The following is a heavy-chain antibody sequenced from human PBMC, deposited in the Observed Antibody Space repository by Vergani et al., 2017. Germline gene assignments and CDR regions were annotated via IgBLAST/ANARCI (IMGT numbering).Heavy chain of an antibody. J-gene: IGHJ4*02. V-gene: IGHV4-4*07. CDR1: GGSISSYY. CDR3: ARDVYCSGGSLRXGDCSAPAKYYFDY. CDR2: IYTSGST. Sequence: QVQLQESGPGLVKPSETLSLTCTVSGGSISSYYWSWIRQPAGKGLEWIGRIYTSGSTNYNPSLKSRVTMSVDTSKNQFSLKLSSVTAADTAVYYCARDVYCSGGSLRXGDCSAPAKYYFDYWGQGTLVTVSS. D-gene: IGHD2-15*01.